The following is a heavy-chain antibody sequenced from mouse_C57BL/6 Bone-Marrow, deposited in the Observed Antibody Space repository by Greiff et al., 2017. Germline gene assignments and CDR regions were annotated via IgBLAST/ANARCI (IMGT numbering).Heavy chain of an antibody. J-gene: IGHJ3*01. Sequence: QVPLQQPGAELVMPGASVKLSCKASGYTFTSYWMDWVKQRPGPGLEWIGNLYPSDSEPPYNQKFKDKATLTVDKSSSTAYMQLSSLTSEDSAVYYCASYYYGAWGQGTLVTGSA. V-gene: IGHV1-61*01. CDR1: GYTFTSYW. CDR2: LYPSDSEP. CDR3: ASYYYGA. D-gene: IGHD1-1*01.